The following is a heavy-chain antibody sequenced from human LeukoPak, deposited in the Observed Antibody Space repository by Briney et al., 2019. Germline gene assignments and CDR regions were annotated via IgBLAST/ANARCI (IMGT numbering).Heavy chain of an antibody. CDR2: INPNSGAT. V-gene: IGHV1-2*02. J-gene: IGHJ3*02. Sequence: ASVKVYCKASGYTFTDYYMHWVRQAPGQRLEWMGWINPNSGATKYAQKFQGRVTMTRDTSISTAYMELSRLTSDDTAAYYCARGEYVISGYRNDAFDIWGQGTMVTVSS. CDR1: GYTFTDYY. D-gene: IGHD3-22*01. CDR3: ARGEYVISGYRNDAFDI.